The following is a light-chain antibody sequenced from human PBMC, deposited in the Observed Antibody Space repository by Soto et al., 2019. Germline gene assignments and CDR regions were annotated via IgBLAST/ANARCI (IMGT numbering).Light chain of an antibody. CDR2: NND. J-gene: IGLJ2*01. Sequence: QSVVTQPPSVSGTPGQRVTILCSGSSSNIGRNNVNWYLQVPGTAPKLVIYNNDQRPSGVPDRFLGSESGTSASLAISGLQSEDEADFYCASWDDRLSGPIFGGGTKLTVL. CDR1: SSNIGRNN. V-gene: IGLV1-44*01. CDR3: ASWDDRLSGPI.